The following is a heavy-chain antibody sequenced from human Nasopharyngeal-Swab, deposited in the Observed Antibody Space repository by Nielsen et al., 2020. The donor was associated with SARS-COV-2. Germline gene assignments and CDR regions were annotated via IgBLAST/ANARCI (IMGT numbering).Heavy chain of an antibody. CDR2: IWYDGSNK. D-gene: IGHD1-26*01. Sequence: LSLTCAASGFTFSSYGMHWVRQAPGKGLEWVAVIWYDGSNKYYADSVKGRFTISRDNSKNTLYLQMNSLRAEDTAVYYCARISGSYDYWGQGTLVTVSS. J-gene: IGHJ4*02. CDR1: GFTFSSYG. CDR3: ARISGSYDY. V-gene: IGHV3-33*01.